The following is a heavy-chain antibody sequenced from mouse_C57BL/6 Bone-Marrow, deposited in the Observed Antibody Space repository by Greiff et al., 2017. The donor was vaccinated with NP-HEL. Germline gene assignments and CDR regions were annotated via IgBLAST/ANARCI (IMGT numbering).Heavy chain of an antibody. V-gene: IGHV1-18*01. J-gene: IGHJ1*03. CDR3: ARDGGGYYFWYFDV. CDR2: INPNNGGT. CDR1: GYTFTDYN. D-gene: IGHD2-3*01. Sequence: EVQLQQSGPELVKPGASVKIPCKASGYTFTDYNMDWVKQSHGKSLEWIGDINPNNGGTIYNQKFKGKATLTVDKSSSTAYMELRSLTSEDTAVYYCARDGGGYYFWYFDVWGTGTTVTVSS.